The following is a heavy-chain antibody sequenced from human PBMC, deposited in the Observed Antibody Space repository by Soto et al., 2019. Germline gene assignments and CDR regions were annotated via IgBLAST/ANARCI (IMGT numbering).Heavy chain of an antibody. V-gene: IGHV4-38-2*01. CDR1: DYSISSGYY. CDR2: IYHSEST. D-gene: IGHD3-22*01. CDR3: ARGPWYFYDSSGYYSSAFDS. J-gene: IGHJ4*02. Sequence: SQSLSLTCAVYDYSISSGYYWGRVRQPPGKGMERIGSIYHSESTYYNPSLQSRITISLDTSKNQFSLKLSSVTAADTAVYYCARGPWYFYDSSGYYSSAFDSWGQGTLVTVSS.